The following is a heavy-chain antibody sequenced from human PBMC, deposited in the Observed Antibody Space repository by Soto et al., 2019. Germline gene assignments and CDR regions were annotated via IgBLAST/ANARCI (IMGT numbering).Heavy chain of an antibody. Sequence: EVQLVESGGGLVKPGGSLRLSCAASGFTFSSYSMNWVRQAPGKGLEWVSSISSTSSFIYYADSVKGRFTISRDNAKNSLYLQMHSLRAEDTAVYYCARDTEQQEFSFDYWGQGTLVTVSS. CDR1: GFTFSSYS. D-gene: IGHD6-13*01. CDR2: ISSTSSFI. J-gene: IGHJ4*02. CDR3: ARDTEQQEFSFDY. V-gene: IGHV3-21*01.